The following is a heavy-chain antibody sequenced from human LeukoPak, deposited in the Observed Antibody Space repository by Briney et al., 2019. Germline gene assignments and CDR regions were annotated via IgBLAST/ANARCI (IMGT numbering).Heavy chain of an antibody. Sequence: PGGSLRLSCAASGFTFSSYAMHWVRQAPGKGLEWVAVISYDGSNKYYADSVKGRFTISRDNSKNTLYLQMNSLRAEDTAVYYCVRGAYSSSWLNFDYWGQGTLVTASS. CDR2: ISYDGSNK. D-gene: IGHD6-13*01. V-gene: IGHV3-30*04. J-gene: IGHJ4*02. CDR3: VRGAYSSSWLNFDY. CDR1: GFTFSSYA.